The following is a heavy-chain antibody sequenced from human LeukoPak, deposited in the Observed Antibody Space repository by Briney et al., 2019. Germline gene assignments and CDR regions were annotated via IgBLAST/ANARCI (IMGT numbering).Heavy chain of an antibody. CDR3: AHFVFGNYPFDY. Sequence: NVSGPTLVKPTRTLTLTCTFSGFSLSTSGVGVGWIRQPPGKALECLALIYWDDDKGYSPSLKSRLTITRDTSRNQVDLTMTNMDPVDTATYYCAHFVFGNYPFDYWGQGTLVTVSS. CDR1: GFSLSTSGVG. J-gene: IGHJ4*02. V-gene: IGHV2-5*02. D-gene: IGHD1-7*01. CDR2: IYWDDDK.